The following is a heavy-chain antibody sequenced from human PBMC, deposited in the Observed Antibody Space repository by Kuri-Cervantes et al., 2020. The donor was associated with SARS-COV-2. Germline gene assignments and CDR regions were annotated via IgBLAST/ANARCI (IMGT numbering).Heavy chain of an antibody. CDR3: ADDYGDYRTPFDY. D-gene: IGHD4-17*01. CDR1: GFTFGDYA. J-gene: IGHJ4*02. CDR2: IRSKAYGGTT. Sequence: GESLKISCTASGFTFGDYAMSWVRQAPGKGLEWVGFIRSKAYGGTTEYAASVKGRFTISRDDSKSIAYLQMNSLKTEDTAVYYCADDYGDYRTPFDYWGQGTLVTVSS. V-gene: IGHV3-49*04.